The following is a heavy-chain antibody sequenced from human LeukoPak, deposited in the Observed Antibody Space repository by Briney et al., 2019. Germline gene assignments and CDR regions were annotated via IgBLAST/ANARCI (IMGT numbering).Heavy chain of an antibody. CDR2: IYHSGST. D-gene: IGHD3-22*01. Sequence: SETLSLTCAVSGYSISSDYYWGWIRQPPGKGLEWIGSIYHSGSTYYNPSLQSRVTISIDTSKSQFSLKLTSVTSADTAVYSCARLLDNDISGDPDTFDVWGQGTTVIVSS. V-gene: IGHV4-38-2*01. J-gene: IGHJ3*01. CDR1: GYSISSDYY. CDR3: ARLLDNDISGDPDTFDV.